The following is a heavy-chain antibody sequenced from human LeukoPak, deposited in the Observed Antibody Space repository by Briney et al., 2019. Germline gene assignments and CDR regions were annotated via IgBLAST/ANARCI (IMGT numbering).Heavy chain of an antibody. J-gene: IGHJ6*03. CDR2: ISGSGGST. V-gene: IGHV3-23*01. D-gene: IGHD3-22*01. CDR3: AKDGGNYYDTGGSYLMRSYMDV. CDR1: GFTFSSYG. Sequence: GGSLRLSCAASGFTFSSYGMSWVRQAPGKGLEWVSAISGSGGSTYYADSVKGRFTISRDNSKNTLYLLMNSLRAGDTAVYYCAKDGGNYYDTGGSYLMRSYMDVWGKGATVTVSS.